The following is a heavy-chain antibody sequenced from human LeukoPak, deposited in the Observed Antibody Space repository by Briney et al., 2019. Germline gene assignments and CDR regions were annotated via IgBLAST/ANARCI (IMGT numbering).Heavy chain of an antibody. D-gene: IGHD4-17*01. Sequence: GGSLRLSCAASGFTFSKYAMSWVRQVPGKGLEWVSSIGDSGSSTYYADSVKGLFIISRDNSKNTLYLQMSSLRVEDTAIYYCARRPYAGAFDIWGQGTMVTVSS. V-gene: IGHV3-23*01. CDR2: IGDSGSST. CDR1: GFTFSKYA. J-gene: IGHJ3*02. CDR3: ARRPYAGAFDI.